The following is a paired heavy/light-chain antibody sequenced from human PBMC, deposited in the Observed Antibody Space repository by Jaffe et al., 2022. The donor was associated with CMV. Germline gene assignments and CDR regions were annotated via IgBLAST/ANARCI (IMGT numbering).Heavy chain of an antibody. CDR1: GYSLRELS. Sequence: QVQMVQSGAEVKKPGASVKVSCQAPGYSLRELSIHWVRQAPGGGLEWMGGFDPEDGEVIYGQSFQGRVTMTEDASTDTAYMELSGLRSEDTAVYYCTTVGRIMVVAWGQGTLVTVSS. D-gene: IGHD2-15*01. V-gene: IGHV1-24*01. J-gene: IGHJ5*02. CDR2: FDPEDGEV. CDR3: TTVGRIMVVA.
Light chain of an antibody. Sequence: DIQMTQSPSSLSASVGDRVIITCHASQDISNYLNWYQQKPGKAPKLLIYDASKLEPGVPSRFSGSGSGTDFVFTISSLQAEDIATYYCQQYDSLTTFGQGTRLEIK. CDR3: QQYDSLTT. CDR2: DAS. V-gene: IGKV1-33*01. J-gene: IGKJ5*01. CDR1: QDISNY.